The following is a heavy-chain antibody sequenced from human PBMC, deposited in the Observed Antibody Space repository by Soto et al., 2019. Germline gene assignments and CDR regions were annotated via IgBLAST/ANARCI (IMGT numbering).Heavy chain of an antibody. V-gene: IGHV1-2*04. CDR2: INPNGGVT. CDR1: GDSFNDYY. CDR3: ARESVGATATLDYYYFYMDV. Sequence: QVQLVQSGAEVRKPGASVTVSCRSSGDSFNDYYIHWVRQAPGQGFEWMGWINPNGGVTKYAQKCQGWVSMTRDTSIRTVYMQRSRLRSDDTAVYYCARESVGATATLDYYYFYMDVWGTGTTVTVSS. J-gene: IGHJ6*03. D-gene: IGHD1-26*01.